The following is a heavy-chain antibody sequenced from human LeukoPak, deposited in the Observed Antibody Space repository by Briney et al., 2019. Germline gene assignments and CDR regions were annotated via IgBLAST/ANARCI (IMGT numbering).Heavy chain of an antibody. J-gene: IGHJ6*03. CDR1: GYTFTGYY. CDR2: INPNSGGT. CDR3: ARVIMVYYYHYMDV. D-gene: IGHD3-10*01. Sequence: GASVKVSCKASGYTFTGYYMHWVRQAPGQGLEWMGWINPNSGGTNYAQKFQGRVTMTRDTSISTAYMELSRLRSDDTAVYHCARVIMVYYYHYMDVWGKGTTVTVSS. V-gene: IGHV1-2*02.